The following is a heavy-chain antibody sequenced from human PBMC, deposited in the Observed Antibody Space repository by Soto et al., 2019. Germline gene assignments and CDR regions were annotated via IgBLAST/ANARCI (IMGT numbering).Heavy chain of an antibody. D-gene: IGHD6-13*01. CDR1: GFSLSTSGMR. J-gene: IGHJ4*02. Sequence: SGPTLVNPTHTLTLTCTFSGFSLSTSGMRVSWIRQPPGKALEWLARIDWDDDKFYSTSLKTRLTISKDTSKNQVVLTMTNMDPVDTATYYCARDSAAGTGLGYWGQGTLVTVSS. V-gene: IGHV2-70*04. CDR2: IDWDDDK. CDR3: ARDSAAGTGLGY.